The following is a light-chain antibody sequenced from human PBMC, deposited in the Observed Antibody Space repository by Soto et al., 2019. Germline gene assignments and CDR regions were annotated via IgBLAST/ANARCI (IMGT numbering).Light chain of an antibody. V-gene: IGLV1-40*01. CDR1: SSHIGAGYD. J-gene: IGLJ2*01. Sequence: QSVLTQPPSVSGAPGQRVTISCTGSSSHIGAGYDVHWYQHLPGTAPKVLIYRNSNRPSGVPDRVSGSKSDTSASLAITGLQAEDEADYYCQSYDSSLSVVVFGGGTKLTVL. CDR3: QSYDSSLSVVV. CDR2: RNS.